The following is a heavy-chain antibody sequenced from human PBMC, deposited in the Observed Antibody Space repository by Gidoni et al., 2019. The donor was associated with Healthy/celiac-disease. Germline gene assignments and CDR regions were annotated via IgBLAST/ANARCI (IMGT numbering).Heavy chain of an antibody. D-gene: IGHD6-19*01. Sequence: QVQLVQSGAEVKKPGASVTLSCKASGYTFTSYGISCVRQAPGQGLEWMGWISAYNGNTNYAQKLQGRVTMTTDTSTSTAYMELRSLRSDDTAVYYCARDRGVDSSGWYAGYWGQGTLVTVSS. J-gene: IGHJ4*02. V-gene: IGHV1-18*01. CDR3: ARDRGVDSSGWYAGY. CDR2: ISAYNGNT. CDR1: GYTFTSYG.